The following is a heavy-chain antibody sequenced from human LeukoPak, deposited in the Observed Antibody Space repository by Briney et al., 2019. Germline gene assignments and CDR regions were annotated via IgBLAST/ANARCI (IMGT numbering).Heavy chain of an antibody. J-gene: IGHJ3*02. CDR3: ARDPAVDAFDI. CDR1: GGSISSGDYY. V-gene: IGHV4-30-4*08. Sequence: SQTLSLNCTVSGGSISSGDYYWSWIRQPPGKGLEWIGYIYYSGSTYYNPSLKSRVTISVDTSKNQFSLRLSSVTAADTAVYYCARDPAVDAFDIWGQGTMVTVSS. CDR2: IYYSGST.